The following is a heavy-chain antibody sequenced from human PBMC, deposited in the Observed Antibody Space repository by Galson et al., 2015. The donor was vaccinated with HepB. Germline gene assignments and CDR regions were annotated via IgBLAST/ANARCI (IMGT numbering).Heavy chain of an antibody. CDR1: VSSISGYY. CDR3: AKTRPPGRFQAGFDP. CDR2: FYSSGPT. D-gene: IGHD3-3*01. Sequence: DTMSLTGTASVSSISGYYWSRIQPPPGKGLGGIVFFYSSGPTNYNASLKSRVTISIDTSNSPLSLRLISVTAADTALYYCAKTRPPGRFQAGFDPWGQGTLVTVSS. V-gene: IGHV4-59*07. J-gene: IGHJ5*02.